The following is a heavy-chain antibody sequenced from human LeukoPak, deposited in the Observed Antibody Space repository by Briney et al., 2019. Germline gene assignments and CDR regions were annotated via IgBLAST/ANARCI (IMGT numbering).Heavy chain of an antibody. Sequence: GGSLRLSCAASGFTLSDHYLDWARQPPGKGLEWLGRIRKKSNGYTTEYAASVNGRFTISRDDSKNSLYLQMNSLKTDDTAVYYCIRSGYSGGWYFDYWGQGTLVTVSS. J-gene: IGHJ4*02. CDR3: IRSGYSGGWYFDY. V-gene: IGHV3-72*01. CDR1: GFTLSDHY. CDR2: IRKKSNGYTT. D-gene: IGHD6-19*01.